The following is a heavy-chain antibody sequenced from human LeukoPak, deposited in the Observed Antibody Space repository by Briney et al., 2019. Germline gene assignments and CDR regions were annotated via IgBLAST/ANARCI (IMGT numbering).Heavy chain of an antibody. Sequence: PGGSLRLSCAASGFTFSNYAMSWVRQAPGKGLEWVSVISGSGDRTFHADSVKGRFTISRDRPKNSLYLQMNSLRVEDTAVYFCAKNGGDGKPYYYHMDVWGQGTTVTVSS. D-gene: IGHD2-21*01. V-gene: IGHV3-23*01. CDR1: GFTFSNYA. CDR2: ISGSGDRT. J-gene: IGHJ6*02. CDR3: AKNGGDGKPYYYHMDV.